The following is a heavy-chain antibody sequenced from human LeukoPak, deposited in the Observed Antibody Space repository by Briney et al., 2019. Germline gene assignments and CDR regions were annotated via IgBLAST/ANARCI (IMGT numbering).Heavy chain of an antibody. CDR2: ISGSGGST. Sequence: GGTLRLSCAASGFTFSSYGMSWVRQAPGKGLEWVSAISGSGGSTYYADSVKGRFTISRDNSKNTLYLQMNSLRAEDTAVYYCANGPSYYGSGRFDYWGQGTLVTVSS. CDR3: ANGPSYYGSGRFDY. J-gene: IGHJ4*02. V-gene: IGHV3-23*01. D-gene: IGHD3-10*01. CDR1: GFTFSSYG.